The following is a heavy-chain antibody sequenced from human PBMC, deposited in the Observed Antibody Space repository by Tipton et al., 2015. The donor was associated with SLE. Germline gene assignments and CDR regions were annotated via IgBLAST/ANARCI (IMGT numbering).Heavy chain of an antibody. CDR3: ARDWRIFGVVLSPHYDMDV. V-gene: IGHV4-30-4*08. CDR2: IYYSGRT. J-gene: IGHJ6*02. D-gene: IGHD3-3*01. Sequence: TLSLTCTVSGGSLSTYYWSWIRQPPGKGLEWIGYIYYSGRTYYNPSLQNRLTISVDTSKNQFSLKLSSVTAADTAVYYCARDWRIFGVVLSPHYDMDVWGQGTTVTVSS. CDR1: GGSLSTYY.